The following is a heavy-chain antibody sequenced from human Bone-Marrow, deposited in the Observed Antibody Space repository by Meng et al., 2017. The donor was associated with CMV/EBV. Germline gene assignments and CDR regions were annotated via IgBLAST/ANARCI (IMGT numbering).Heavy chain of an antibody. CDR1: GGSFGGYY. D-gene: IGHD6-25*01. J-gene: IGHJ4*02. Sequence: CAVYGGSFGGYYWGWFPQPPGKGLGWIGEINHSGSSNYNPSLKSRVTRAVDTSKNQFALKLSSVTAADTAVYYCARGVAAGERYFDYWGQGTLVTVSS. CDR2: INHSGSS. V-gene: IGHV4-34*01. CDR3: ARGVAAGERYFDY.